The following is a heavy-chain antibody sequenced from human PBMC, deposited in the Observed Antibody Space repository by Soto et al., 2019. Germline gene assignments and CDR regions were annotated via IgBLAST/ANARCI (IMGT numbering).Heavy chain of an antibody. J-gene: IGHJ4*01. CDR1: GFTFSPFW. V-gene: IGHV3-74*01. Sequence: PGGSLRLSCAASGFTFSPFWMHWVRQVPGKGPVWVSRINSDGNSTSYADSVKGRFTISRDNAKNTLYLQMNSLRAEDTAVYYCARGSNHFDYWGQEPWSPSPQ. D-gene: IGHD4-4*01. CDR3: ARGSNHFDY. CDR2: INSDGNST.